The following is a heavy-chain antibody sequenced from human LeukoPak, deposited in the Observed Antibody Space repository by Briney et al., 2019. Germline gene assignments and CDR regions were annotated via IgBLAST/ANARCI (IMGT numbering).Heavy chain of an antibody. CDR1: GFTFSIYA. CDR2: ISGSGGST. D-gene: IGHD5-12*01. CDR3: AKDPLVGATSDY. Sequence: PGGSLRLSCAASGFTFSIYAMSWVRQAPGKGLEWASAISGSGGSTYYADSVKGRFTISRDNSKNTLYLQMNSLRAEDTAVYYCAKDPLVGATSDYWGQGTLVTVSS. V-gene: IGHV3-23*01. J-gene: IGHJ4*02.